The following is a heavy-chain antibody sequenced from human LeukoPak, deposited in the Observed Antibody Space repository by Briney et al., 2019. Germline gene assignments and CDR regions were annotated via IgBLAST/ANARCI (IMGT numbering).Heavy chain of an antibody. CDR2: INPSGGST. CDR3: ATLGYCSSTSCYSPQGSAFDI. V-gene: IGHV1-46*01. D-gene: IGHD2-2*01. J-gene: IGHJ3*02. CDR1: GYTFTSYY. Sequence: GASVKVSCKASGYTFTSYYMHWVRQAPGQGLEWRGIINPSGGSTSFAQKFQGRVTMTRDTSTSTVYMELSSLRSEDTAVYYCATLGYCSSTSCYSPQGSAFDIWGQGTMVTVSS.